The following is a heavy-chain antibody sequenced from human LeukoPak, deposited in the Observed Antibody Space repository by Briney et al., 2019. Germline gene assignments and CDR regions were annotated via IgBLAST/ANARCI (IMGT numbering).Heavy chain of an antibody. CDR1: GYAFTGYY. Sequence: ASVKVSCKASGYAFTGYYIDWVRQAPGQGLEWMGWINLNSGGTNYAQKFQGRVTMTRDTSISTAYMELSRLRSDDTAVYYCARDPSLQGEDAFDIWGQGTMVTVSS. CDR2: INLNSGGT. D-gene: IGHD4-11*01. V-gene: IGHV1-2*02. CDR3: ARDPSLQGEDAFDI. J-gene: IGHJ3*02.